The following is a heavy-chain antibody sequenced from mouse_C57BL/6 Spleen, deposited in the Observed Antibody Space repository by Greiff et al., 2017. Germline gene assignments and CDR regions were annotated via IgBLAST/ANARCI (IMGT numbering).Heavy chain of an antibody. Sequence: QVQLKQSGPGLVAPSQCLSITCTVSGFSLNSYGVSWVRQPPGKGLEWLGVIWGDGSTNYHSALISRLSISKDNSKSQVFLKLNSLQTDDTATYYCAKGDYYGNYPYWYFDVWGTGTTVTVSS. CDR1: GFSLNSYG. V-gene: IGHV2-3*01. D-gene: IGHD2-1*01. CDR3: AKGDYYGNYPYWYFDV. CDR2: IWGDGST. J-gene: IGHJ1*03.